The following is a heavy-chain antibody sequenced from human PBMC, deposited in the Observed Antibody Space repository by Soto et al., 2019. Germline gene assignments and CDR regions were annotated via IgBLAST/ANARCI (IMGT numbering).Heavy chain of an antibody. J-gene: IGHJ5*02. CDR3: ARVTSMVLGVIDNWFDP. CDR1: GGTFSSYA. D-gene: IGHD3-10*01. CDR2: IIPMYGPA. Sequence: QVPLVQSGAEVKKPGSSVTVSCKASGGTFSSYAIHWVRQAPGQGLEWMGGIIPMYGPAKYAQRFQGRVTITADEYTTTVYMELTSLTSQDTAVYYCARVTSMVLGVIDNWFDPWGHGTPDTVSS. V-gene: IGHV1-69*01.